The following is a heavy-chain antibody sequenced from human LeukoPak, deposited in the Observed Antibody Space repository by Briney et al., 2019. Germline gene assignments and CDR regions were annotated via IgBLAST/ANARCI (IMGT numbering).Heavy chain of an antibody. CDR1: GFTFSSYG. V-gene: IGHV3-23*01. CDR3: ARGGRGWLRPFDY. Sequence: TGGSLRLSCAASGFTFSSYGMSWVRQAPGKGLEWVSAITATSSSTHDADSVQGRFTISRDNSKNTLYLQMNSLRAEDTAVYYCARGGRGWLRPFDYWGQGTLVTVPS. CDR2: ITATSSST. J-gene: IGHJ4*02. D-gene: IGHD5-12*01.